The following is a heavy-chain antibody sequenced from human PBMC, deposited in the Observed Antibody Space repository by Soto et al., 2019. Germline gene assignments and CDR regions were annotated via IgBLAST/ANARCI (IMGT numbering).Heavy chain of an antibody. CDR1: VVSIISSTW. Sequence: QVQLQESGPGLVKPSGTLSLTCNVSVVSIISSTWWTWVRQSPGRGLEWLGEIHHSGSANYNPSIKSGVSMSVDKSKNQFSLTLSPVTAADTAVYYCTRADVLRAAWGQGILVTVSS. CDR3: TRADVLRAA. V-gene: IGHV4-4*02. D-gene: IGHD3-16*01. CDR2: IHHSGSA. J-gene: IGHJ4*02.